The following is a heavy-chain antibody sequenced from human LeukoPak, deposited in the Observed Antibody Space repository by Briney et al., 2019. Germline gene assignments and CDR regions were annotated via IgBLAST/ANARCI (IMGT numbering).Heavy chain of an antibody. CDR1: GFTFSSYA. CDR3: AKGGMATIRNWFDP. Sequence: QPGGSLRLSCAASGFTFSSYAMSWVRQAPGKGLEWVSAISGSGGSTYYADSVKGRFTISRDNSKNTLYLQMNSLRAEDTALYYCAKGGMATIRNWFDPWGQGTLVTVSS. D-gene: IGHD5-24*01. CDR2: ISGSGGST. J-gene: IGHJ5*02. V-gene: IGHV3-23*01.